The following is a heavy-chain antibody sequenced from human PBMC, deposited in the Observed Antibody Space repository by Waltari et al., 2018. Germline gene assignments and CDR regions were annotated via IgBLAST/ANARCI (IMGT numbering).Heavy chain of an antibody. CDR3: ATRDSDGFDY. J-gene: IGHJ4*02. CDR2: MYTSGSS. CDR1: GGSIIAYY. V-gene: IGHV4-4*07. Sequence: QVQLQESGPGLVKPSETLSLTCTVSGGSIIAYYWRWIRQPAGKGLEWIGRMYTSGSSTYNPSLRSRVTMSVDTSKNQSSLKLSSVTAADTAVYYCATRDSDGFDYWGQGILVTVSS. D-gene: IGHD2-15*01.